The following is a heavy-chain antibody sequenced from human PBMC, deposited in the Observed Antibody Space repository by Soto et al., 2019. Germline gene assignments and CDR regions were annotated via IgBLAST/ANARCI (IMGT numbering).Heavy chain of an antibody. CDR3: ARSNYYDSSGYYYYYYYGMDV. V-gene: IGHV4-59*01. CDR2: IYYSGST. J-gene: IGHJ6*02. D-gene: IGHD3-22*01. Sequence: PSETLSLTCTVSGGSISSYYWSWIRQPPGKGLEWIAYIYYSGSTNYNPSLKSRVTISLDTSENQFSLKLSSVTAADTAVYYCARSNYYDSSGYYYYYYYGMDVWGQGTTVTVSS. CDR1: GGSISSYY.